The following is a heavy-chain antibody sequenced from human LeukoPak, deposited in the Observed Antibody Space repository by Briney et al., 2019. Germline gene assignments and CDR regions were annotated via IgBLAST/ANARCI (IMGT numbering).Heavy chain of an antibody. CDR1: GGSTSSYY. CDR3: ARDPSVLLWFGESDYYYGMDV. CDR2: IYYSGST. J-gene: IGHJ6*02. D-gene: IGHD3-10*01. Sequence: SETLSLTCTVSGGSTSSYYWSWIRQPPGKGLEWIGYIYYSGSTNYNPSLKSRVTISVDTSKNQFSLKLSSVTAADTAVYYCARDPSVLLWFGESDYYYGMDVWGQGTTVTVSS. V-gene: IGHV4-59*12.